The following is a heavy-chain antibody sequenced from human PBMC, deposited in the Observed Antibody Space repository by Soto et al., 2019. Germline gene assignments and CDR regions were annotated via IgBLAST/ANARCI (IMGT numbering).Heavy chain of an antibody. CDR2: IGIGGDT. J-gene: IGHJ6*02. D-gene: IGHD3-10*01. CDR1: GFTLSNHD. Sequence: GGSLRLSCAASGFTLSNHDMYWVRQATGKSLEWVSAIGIGGDTYYPASVKGRFTISRQNAKNSLYLQMNNLRAGDTAVYYCAKGPGSPRYYNGMDVWGQGTTVTVSS. V-gene: IGHV3-13*01. CDR3: AKGPGSPRYYNGMDV.